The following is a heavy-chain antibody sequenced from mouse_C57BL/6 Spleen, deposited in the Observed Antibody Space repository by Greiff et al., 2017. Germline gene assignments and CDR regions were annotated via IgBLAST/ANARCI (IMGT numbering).Heavy chain of an antibody. V-gene: IGHV3-6*01. D-gene: IGHD2-10*02. CDR2: ISYDGSN. CDR1: GYSITSGYY. J-gene: IGHJ2*01. Sequence: VQLQESGPGLVKPSQSLSLTCSVTGYSITSGYYWNWIRQFPGNKLEWMGYISYDGSNNYNPSLKNRISITRDTSKNQFFLKLNSVTTEDTATYYCARGGLETTIDYWGQGTTLTVSS. CDR3: ARGGLETTIDY.